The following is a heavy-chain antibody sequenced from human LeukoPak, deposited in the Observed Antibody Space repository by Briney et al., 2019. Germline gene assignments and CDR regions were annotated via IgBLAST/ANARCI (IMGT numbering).Heavy chain of an antibody. CDR2: IYYSGST. CDR1: GGSISSYY. CDR3: ARCPYYDFWSGYYDFDY. J-gene: IGHJ4*02. V-gene: IGHV4-59*06. Sequence: SETLSLTCTVSGGSISSYYWSWIRQHPGKGLEWIGYIYYSGSTYYNPSLKSRVTISVDTSKNQFSLKLSSVTAADTAVYYCARCPYYDFWSGYYDFDYWGQGTLVTVSS. D-gene: IGHD3-3*01.